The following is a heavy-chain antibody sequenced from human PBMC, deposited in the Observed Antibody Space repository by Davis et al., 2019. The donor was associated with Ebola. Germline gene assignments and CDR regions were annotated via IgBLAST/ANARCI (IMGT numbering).Heavy chain of an antibody. Sequence: AASVKVSCKASGYTFTGYYMHWVRQAPGQGPEWMGRIDPSSGVTNYAQKFQGRVTMARDTSISTAYMEVSKLRSDDTAVYYCTRDSYNTSPGEFDYWGQGTLVTVSS. D-gene: IGHD1-14*01. J-gene: IGHJ4*02. CDR1: GYTFTGYY. V-gene: IGHV1-2*06. CDR2: IDPSSGVT. CDR3: TRDSYNTSPGEFDY.